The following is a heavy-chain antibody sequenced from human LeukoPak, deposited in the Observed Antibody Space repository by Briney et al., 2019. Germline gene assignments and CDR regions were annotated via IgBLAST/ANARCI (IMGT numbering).Heavy chain of an antibody. J-gene: IGHJ4*02. Sequence: PGGSLRLSCAASGFTFSSYEMNWVRQAPGKGLEWVSYISSSGSTIYYADSVKGRFTISRDNAKNSLYLQMNSLRAEDTAVYYCATLKDKWLQSPGTDYWGQGTLVTVSS. V-gene: IGHV3-48*03. D-gene: IGHD5-24*01. CDR2: ISSSGSTI. CDR1: GFTFSSYE. CDR3: ATLKDKWLQSPGTDY.